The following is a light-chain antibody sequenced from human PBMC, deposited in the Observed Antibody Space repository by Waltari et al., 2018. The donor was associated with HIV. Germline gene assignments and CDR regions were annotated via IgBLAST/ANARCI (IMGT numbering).Light chain of an antibody. Sequence: ETVLTQTPGTLSLSPGERVTLSCSASESLSGGHLAWYQQKRGQTPRLLIYGSSIRATGIPDRFSGSGSGTDFTLTISRLEPEDFAVYYCQQYGSSPSFGGGTKVEIK. CDR3: QQYGSSPS. J-gene: IGKJ4*01. CDR1: ESLSGGH. CDR2: GSS. V-gene: IGKV3-20*01.